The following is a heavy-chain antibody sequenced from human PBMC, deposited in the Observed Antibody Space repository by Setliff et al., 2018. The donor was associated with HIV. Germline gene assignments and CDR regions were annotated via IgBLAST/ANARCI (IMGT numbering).Heavy chain of an antibody. J-gene: IGHJ6*03. D-gene: IGHD3-10*01. CDR1: AFTFSNYN. CDR3: ANSYSASGNYHYYDYLDV. CDR2: ISYDGNNI. Sequence: ASAFTFSNYNIHWVRQAPGKGLEWVAFISYDGNNIKYADSVKGRFTISRDNSKNTLYLQMNSLRIEDSGAYYCANSYSASGNYHYYDYLDVWGKGTTVTVSS. V-gene: IGHV3-30*18.